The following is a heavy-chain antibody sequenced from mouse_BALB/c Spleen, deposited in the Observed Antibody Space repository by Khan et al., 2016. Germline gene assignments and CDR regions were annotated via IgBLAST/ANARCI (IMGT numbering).Heavy chain of an antibody. V-gene: IGHV3-2*02. CDR2: ITYSGST. J-gene: IGHJ3*01. D-gene: IGHD2-1*01. CDR1: GYSITSDYA. Sequence: QLEESGPGLVKPSQSLSLTCTVTGYSITSDYAWNWIRQFPGNRLEWLGYITYSGSTTYNTSLKSRISITRDTSKNQFFLQLNSVTTEDTATXYCANDVNFPAGFAYWGQGTLVTVSA. CDR3: ANDVNFPAGFAY.